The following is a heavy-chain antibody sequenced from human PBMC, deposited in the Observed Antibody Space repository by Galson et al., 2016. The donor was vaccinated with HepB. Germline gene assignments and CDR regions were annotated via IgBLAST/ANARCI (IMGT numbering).Heavy chain of an antibody. CDR3: ARYMGPDWYFDL. D-gene: IGHD3-16*01. J-gene: IGHJ2*01. CDR1: GFSLTNNAVG. V-gene: IGHV2-5*01. Sequence: PALVTPTQTLTLTCTFSGFSLTNNAVGVGWLRQPPGKALEWLALVYWNDDKRYSSSLKTRLTITKDTSKNQVVLTMTNMDPVDTATYYCARYMGPDWYFDLWGRGTLVSVSS. CDR2: VYWNDDK.